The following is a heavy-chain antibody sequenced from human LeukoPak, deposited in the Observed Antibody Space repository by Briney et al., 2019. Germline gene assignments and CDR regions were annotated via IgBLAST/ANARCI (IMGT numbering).Heavy chain of an antibody. Sequence: GGSLRLSCAASGFTFSSYAMSWVRQAPEKGLEWVSAISGSGGSTYYADSVKGRFTISRDNSKNTLYLQMNSLRAEDTAVYYCAKGGPRWLLTIGGKNFDYWGQGTLVTVSS. CDR1: GFTFSSYA. D-gene: IGHD5-24*01. CDR3: AKGGPRWLLTIGGKNFDY. V-gene: IGHV3-23*01. J-gene: IGHJ4*02. CDR2: ISGSGGST.